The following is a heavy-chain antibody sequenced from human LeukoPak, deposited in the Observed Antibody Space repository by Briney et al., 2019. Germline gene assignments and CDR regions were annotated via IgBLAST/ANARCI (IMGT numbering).Heavy chain of an antibody. J-gene: IGHJ6*03. D-gene: IGHD3-10*01. Sequence: ASVKVSCKASGYTFTSYAMHWVRQAPGQRLEWMGWINAGNGNTKYSQEFQGRVTITRDTSASTAYMELSRLRSDDTAVYYCARDLALLDYYGSEYYYYYMDVWGKGTTVTISS. CDR2: INAGNGNT. CDR3: ARDLALLDYYGSEYYYYYMDV. CDR1: GYTFTSYA. V-gene: IGHV1-3*01.